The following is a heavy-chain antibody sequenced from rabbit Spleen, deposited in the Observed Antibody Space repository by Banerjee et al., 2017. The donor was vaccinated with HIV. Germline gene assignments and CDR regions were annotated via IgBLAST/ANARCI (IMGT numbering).Heavy chain of an antibody. V-gene: IGHV1S45*01. CDR2: IYNGDGST. J-gene: IGHJ6*01. Sequence: QEQLKESGGGLVQPGGSLKLSCKASGFSFNSGYDMCWVRQAPGKGLEWIACIYNGDGSTYYASWAKGRFTISKTSNTVTLQMNSLTAADTATYFCARDTGTSFSTYGMDLWGQGTLVTVS. CDR1: GFSFNSGYD. D-gene: IGHD7-1*01. CDR3: ARDTGTSFSTYGMDL.